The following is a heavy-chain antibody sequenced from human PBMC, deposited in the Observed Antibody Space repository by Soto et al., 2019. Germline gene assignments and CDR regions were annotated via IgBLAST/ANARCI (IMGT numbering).Heavy chain of an antibody. Sequence: QVQLQESGPGLVKPSQTLSLTCTVSGGSISSGDYYWSWIRQPPGKGLEWIGYIYYSGSTYYNPSLKSRVTISVDTSKNQFSLKLSSVTAADTAVYYCARGRNYYDSSGYSPTSDYWGQGTLVTVSS. CDR1: GGSISSGDYY. V-gene: IGHV4-30-4*01. D-gene: IGHD3-22*01. J-gene: IGHJ4*02. CDR3: ARGRNYYDSSGYSPTSDY. CDR2: IYYSGST.